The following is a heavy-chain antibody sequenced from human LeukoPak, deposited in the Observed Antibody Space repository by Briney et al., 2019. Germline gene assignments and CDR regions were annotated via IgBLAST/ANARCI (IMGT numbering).Heavy chain of an antibody. CDR3: ARGTMIVVVNWFDP. D-gene: IGHD3-22*01. J-gene: IGHJ5*02. CDR1: GGSFSGYY. Sequence: SETLSLTCAVYGGSFSGYYWSWIRQPSGKGLEWIGEINHSGSTNYNPSLKSRVTISVDTSKNQFSLKLSSVTAADTAVYYCARGTMIVVVNWFDPWGQGTLVTVSS. CDR2: INHSGST. V-gene: IGHV4-34*01.